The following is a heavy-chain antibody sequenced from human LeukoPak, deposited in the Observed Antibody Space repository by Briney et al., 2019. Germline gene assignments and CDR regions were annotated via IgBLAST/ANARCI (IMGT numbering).Heavy chain of an antibody. CDR2: ISYSGGT. D-gene: IGHD4-17*01. CDR1: GGSISSHY. J-gene: IGHJ4*02. Sequence: SETLSLTCTVSGGSISSHYWSWIRQTPGKGLEWIGYISYSGGTNYNPSLKSRVTISVDTSKSQFSLKLTSVTAADTAVYYCARTDYGDYTNDYWGQGTLVTVSS. V-gene: IGHV4-59*11. CDR3: ARTDYGDYTNDY.